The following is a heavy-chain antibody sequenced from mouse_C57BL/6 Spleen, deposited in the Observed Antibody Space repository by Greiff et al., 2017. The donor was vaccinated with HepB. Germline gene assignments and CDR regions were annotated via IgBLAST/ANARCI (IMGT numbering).Heavy chain of an antibody. D-gene: IGHD1-1*01. CDR2: ISSGGDYI. CDR1: GFTFSSYA. CDR3: TRGNYYGSSYVTWFAY. V-gene: IGHV5-9-1*02. J-gene: IGHJ3*01. Sequence: DVMLVESGEGLVKPGGSLKLSCAASGFTFSSYAMSWVRQTPEKRLEWVAYISSGGDYIYYADTVKGRFTISRDNARNTLYLQMSSLKSEDTAMYYCTRGNYYGSSYVTWFAYWGQGTLVTVSA.